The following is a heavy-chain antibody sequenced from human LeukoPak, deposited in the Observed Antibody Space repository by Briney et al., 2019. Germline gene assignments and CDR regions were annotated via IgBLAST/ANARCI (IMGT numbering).Heavy chain of an antibody. Sequence: GASVTVSFTASVYIFTSYDISWVRQAAGQGLEWIGWLRPASGSSGYAQKFQGRVTMTRSTSTRTAYMELTSLTSEDTAVYYCARGPPESTTSDYWGQGTLVTVSS. J-gene: IGHJ4*02. D-gene: IGHD2-2*01. CDR3: ARGPPESTTSDY. CDR1: VYIFTSYD. V-gene: IGHV1-8*01. CDR2: LRPASGSS.